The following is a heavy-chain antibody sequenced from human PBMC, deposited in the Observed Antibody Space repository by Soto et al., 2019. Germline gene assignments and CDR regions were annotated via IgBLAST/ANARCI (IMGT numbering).Heavy chain of an antibody. Sequence: ASVKVSCKASGDTFSSYAISWVRQAPGQGLEWMGGIIPILGNTNYAQKLQGRVTMTTDTSTSTAYMELRSLRSDDTAVYYCARISSSPDFDYWGQGTLVTVSS. J-gene: IGHJ4*02. D-gene: IGHD6-13*01. CDR3: ARISSSPDFDY. CDR1: GDTFSSYA. V-gene: IGHV1-18*01. CDR2: IIPILGNT.